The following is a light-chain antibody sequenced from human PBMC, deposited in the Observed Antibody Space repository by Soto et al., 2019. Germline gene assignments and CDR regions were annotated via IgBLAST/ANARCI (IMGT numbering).Light chain of an antibody. CDR3: QQYNNWPET. V-gene: IGKV3-15*01. CDR1: QSVSSN. J-gene: IGKJ1*01. CDR2: GAS. Sequence: EIVMTQSPATLSVSPGERATLYCRASQSVSSNLAWYQQKPGQAPRLLIYGASTRATGIPARFSGSGSGTEFTLTISSLQPEDFAVYYCQQYNNWPETFGQGTKVDIK.